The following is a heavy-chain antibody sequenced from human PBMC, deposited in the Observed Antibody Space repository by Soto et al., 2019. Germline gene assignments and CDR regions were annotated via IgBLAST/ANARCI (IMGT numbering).Heavy chain of an antibody. V-gene: IGHV1-46*01. CDR1: GYSVTVSV. J-gene: IGHJ5*02. CDR2: INPSGGST. CDR3: ARGFPLWFDP. Sequence: SVKIASASCGYSVTVSVVHGARQAPGQGPEWMGIINPSGGSTTYAQKFQGRVTITRDTSASTAYMELSSLRSEDTAVYYCARGFPLWFDPWGQGTLVTVSS. D-gene: IGHD3-3*01.